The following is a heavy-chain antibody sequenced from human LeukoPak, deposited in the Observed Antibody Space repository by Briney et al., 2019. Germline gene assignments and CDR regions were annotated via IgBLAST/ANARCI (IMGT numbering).Heavy chain of an antibody. CDR3: ARHASVSGNWPRPLDY. CDR2: IYYSGST. Sequence: SETPSLTCTVSGGSISSSSYYWGWIRQPPGKGLEWIANIYYSGSTYYSPSLRSRVTISVDTSKNQFSLKLTSVTAADTAVYYCARHASVSGNWPRPLDYWGQGGLVTVSS. V-gene: IGHV4-39*01. D-gene: IGHD3-3*01. CDR1: GGSISSSSYY. J-gene: IGHJ4*02.